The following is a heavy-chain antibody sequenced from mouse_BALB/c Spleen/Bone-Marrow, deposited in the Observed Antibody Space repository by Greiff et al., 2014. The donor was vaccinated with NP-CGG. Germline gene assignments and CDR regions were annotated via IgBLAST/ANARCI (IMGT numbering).Heavy chain of an antibody. J-gene: IGHJ4*01. V-gene: IGHV1-7*01. CDR3: ASPYGYEDYSAMDY. CDR1: GYTFTSYW. D-gene: IGHD1-2*01. CDR2: INPSTGYT. Sequence: QVQLQQSGAELAKPGASVKMSCKASGYTFTSYWTHWVKQRPGQVLEWIGYINPSTGYTEYNLKFKDKATLTADKSSSTAYIQLSSLTSEDSAVYYCASPYGYEDYSAMDYWGQGTSVTVSS.